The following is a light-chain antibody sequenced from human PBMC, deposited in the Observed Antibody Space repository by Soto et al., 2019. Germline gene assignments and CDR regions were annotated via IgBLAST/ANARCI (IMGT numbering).Light chain of an antibody. Sequence: QSALTQPASVSGSPGQSITISCTGTTSDVGRYDYVSWYQQHPGKAPKLVIFEVTRRPSESSNRFSGSKSGNTASLTISGLQAEDEADYCCSSYRNGGTLIFGGGTKLTVL. CDR3: SSYRNGGTLI. J-gene: IGLJ2*01. CDR2: EVT. V-gene: IGLV2-14*01. CDR1: TSDVGRYDY.